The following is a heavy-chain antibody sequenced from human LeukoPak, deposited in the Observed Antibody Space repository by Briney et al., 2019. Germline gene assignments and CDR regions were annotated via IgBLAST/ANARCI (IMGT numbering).Heavy chain of an antibody. J-gene: IGHJ3*02. CDR3: ARRNVLTEGEAFDI. Sequence: PSETLPLTCAVSGGSLSSYYWTWLRQPPGTGLEWIGYVYNSGNTNYNPSLRSRVTISVDASKNQSSLKLNSVTAADTAVYYCARRNVLTEGEAFDIWGQGTLVTVSS. CDR2: VYNSGNT. CDR1: GGSLSSYY. D-gene: IGHD3-16*01. V-gene: IGHV4-59*08.